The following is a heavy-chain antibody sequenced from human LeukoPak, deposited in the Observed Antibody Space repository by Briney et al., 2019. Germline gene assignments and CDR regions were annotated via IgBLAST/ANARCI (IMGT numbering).Heavy chain of an antibody. J-gene: IGHJ4*02. CDR1: GGSISSHY. Sequence: PSETLSLTCTVSGGSISSHYWTWMRQPPGKGMEWIGYIDYSGRTNYNPSFKSRVTISADTSKNQFSLKLNSVTAADTAVYYCAIRYSGSYNDYWGQGTLVTVSS. CDR3: AIRYSGSYNDY. V-gene: IGHV4-59*11. CDR2: IDYSGRT. D-gene: IGHD1-26*01.